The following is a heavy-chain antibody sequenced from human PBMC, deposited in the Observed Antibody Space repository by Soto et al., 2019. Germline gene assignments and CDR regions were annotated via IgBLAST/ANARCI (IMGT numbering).Heavy chain of an antibody. CDR1: GGTFSSYA. D-gene: IGHD2-2*01. Sequence: QVQLVQSGAEVKKPGSSVKVSCKASGGTFSSYAISWVRQAPGQGLEWMGGIIPIFGTANYAQKFQGRVTITADESTSTAYMELSSLRSADTAVYYCARDRAVVVPAASQDYYYYGMDVWGQGTTVTVSS. CDR3: ARDRAVVVPAASQDYYYYGMDV. V-gene: IGHV1-69*01. CDR2: IIPIFGTA. J-gene: IGHJ6*02.